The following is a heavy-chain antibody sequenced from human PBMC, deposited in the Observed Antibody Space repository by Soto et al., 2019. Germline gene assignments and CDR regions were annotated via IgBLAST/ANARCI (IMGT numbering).Heavy chain of an antibody. V-gene: IGHV1-18*01. D-gene: IGHD3-3*02. CDR1: GYTFTSYG. CDR2: ISAYNGNT. J-gene: IGHJ4*02. Sequence: ASVKVSCKASGYTFTSYGISCVRQAPGQGLEWMGWISAYNGNTNYAQKLQGRVTMTTDTSTSTAYMELRSLRSDDTAVYYCAREPHFKGNFDYWGQGTLVTVSS. CDR3: AREPHFKGNFDY.